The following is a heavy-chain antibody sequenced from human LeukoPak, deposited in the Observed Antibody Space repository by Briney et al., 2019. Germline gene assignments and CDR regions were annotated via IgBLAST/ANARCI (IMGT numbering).Heavy chain of an antibody. D-gene: IGHD3-22*01. J-gene: IGHJ4*02. V-gene: IGHV4-39*07. CDR3: ARQADYYDSSGYGSPFDY. CDR2: IYYSGST. CDR1: GGSISSGGYY. Sequence: SETLSLTCTVSGGSISSGGYYWGWIRQPPGKGLEWIGSIYYSGSTYYNPSLKSRVTISVDTSKNQFSLKLSSVTAADTAVYYCARQADYYDSSGYGSPFDYWGQGTLVTVSS.